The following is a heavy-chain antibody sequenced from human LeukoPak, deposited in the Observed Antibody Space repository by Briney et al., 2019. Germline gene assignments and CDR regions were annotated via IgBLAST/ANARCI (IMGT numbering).Heavy chain of an antibody. CDR1: GFTFSSYS. V-gene: IGHV3-48*04. Sequence: GGSLRLSCAASGFTFSSYSLSWVRQAPGKGLEWVSFISSSSITIYYADSVKGRFTISRDNAEKSLYLQMNSLRAEDTAVYYCARDRGGSYSAIDYWGQGTLVTVSS. CDR3: ARDRGGSYSAIDY. CDR2: ISSSSITI. J-gene: IGHJ4*02. D-gene: IGHD2-15*01.